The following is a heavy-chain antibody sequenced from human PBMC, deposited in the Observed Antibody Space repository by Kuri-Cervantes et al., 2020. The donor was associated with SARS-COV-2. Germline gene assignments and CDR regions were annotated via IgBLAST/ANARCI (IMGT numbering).Heavy chain of an antibody. J-gene: IGHJ6*03. V-gene: IGHV4-39*01. D-gene: IGHD6-6*01. CDR1: GFTFSSYG. CDR3: VRHPSRSSRHYYYNYMDV. CDR2: IENNGSP. Sequence: GSLRLSCAASGFTFSSYGMHWVRQAPGKGLEWIGTIENNGSPYYNPSLKSRVTMSVDTSKNQFSLKLSSVTAADTAVFYCVRHPSRSSRHYYYNYMDVWGKGTTVTVSS.